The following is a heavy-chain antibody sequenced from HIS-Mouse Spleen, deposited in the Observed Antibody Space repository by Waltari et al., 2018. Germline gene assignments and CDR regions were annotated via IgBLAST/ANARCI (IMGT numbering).Heavy chain of an antibody. D-gene: IGHD6-13*01. V-gene: IGHV4-39*07. Sequence: QLQLQESGPGLVKPSETLSLTCTVSGGSISSSSYYWGWIRQPPGKGLEWIGSIYSSGGTYSNPSLKSGVTISVDTSKNQFSLKLSSVTAADTAVYYCAREIPYSSSWYDWYFDLWGRGTLVTVSS. CDR2: IYSSGGT. CDR3: AREIPYSSSWYDWYFDL. CDR1: GGSISSSSYY. J-gene: IGHJ2*01.